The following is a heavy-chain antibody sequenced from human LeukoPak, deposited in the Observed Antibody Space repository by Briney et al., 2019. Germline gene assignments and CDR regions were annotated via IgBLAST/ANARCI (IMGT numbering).Heavy chain of an antibody. CDR2: TSFDGNKQ. CDR1: GIIFSTYG. V-gene: IGHV3-30*03. CDR3: ARDGKRNFEWPNNWLDT. Sequence: GGSLRLSCAASGIIFSTYGMHWVRQAPGKGLEWVAVTSFDGNKQYYGDSVRGRFTISRDNSMNMLYLHMNSLRADDTAVYYCARDGKRNFEWPNNWLDTWGQGDLVTVSS. J-gene: IGHJ5*02. D-gene: IGHD3-9*01.